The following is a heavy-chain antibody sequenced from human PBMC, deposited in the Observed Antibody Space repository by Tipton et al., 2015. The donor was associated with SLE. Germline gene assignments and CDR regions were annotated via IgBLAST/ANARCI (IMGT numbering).Heavy chain of an antibody. Sequence: SLRLSCAASGFTFSSYAMHWVRQAPGKGLEWVAVISYDGSNKYYADSVKGRFTISRDNSKNTLYLQMNSLRAEDTAVYYCARGDDWSTAAGAFDIWGQGTMVTVSS. D-gene: IGHD3-9*01. CDR3: ARGDDWSTAAGAFDI. J-gene: IGHJ3*02. CDR1: GFTFSSYA. CDR2: ISYDGSNK. V-gene: IGHV3-30*04.